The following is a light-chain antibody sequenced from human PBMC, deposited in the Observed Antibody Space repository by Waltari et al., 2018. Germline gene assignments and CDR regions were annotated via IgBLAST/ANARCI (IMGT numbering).Light chain of an antibody. CDR1: QIVRNF. CDR2: ATS. J-gene: IGKJ1*01. V-gene: IGKV1-39*01. CDR3: QQGYSTPRT. Sequence: DIQMTQSHSSLAASVGARVTITCRASQIVRNFLNWYQQEPGKAPKLLIYATSSLQTGVPSRFSGSGSGTDFTLSISSLQPEDFAIYFCQQGYSTPRTFGQGTKVEIK.